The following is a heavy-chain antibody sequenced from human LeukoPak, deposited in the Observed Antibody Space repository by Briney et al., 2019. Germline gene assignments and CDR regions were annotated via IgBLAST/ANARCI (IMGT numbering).Heavy chain of an antibody. CDR2: INPSGGST. D-gene: IGHD6-13*01. CDR1: GYMITSYH. CDR3: ARDLGSSSWTYYYGMDV. V-gene: IGHV1-46*01. Sequence: GASVKVSCKASGYMITSYHMHWVRQAPGQGPEWIGTINPSGGSTSYAQKFQGRVTWTRGTSTSTVYMELSSLRSEDTAVYYCARDLGSSSWTYYYGMDVWGRGTTVTVSS. J-gene: IGHJ6*02.